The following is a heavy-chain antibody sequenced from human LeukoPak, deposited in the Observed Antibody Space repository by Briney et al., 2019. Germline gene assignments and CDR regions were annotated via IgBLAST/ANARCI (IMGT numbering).Heavy chain of an antibody. V-gene: IGHV4-34*01. CDR2: INHSGST. CDR3: ARGGNYWPQWWFDP. D-gene: IGHD1-26*01. CDR1: GGSFSGYY. Sequence: SETLSLTCAVYGGSFSGYYWSWIRQPPGKGLEWIGEINHSGSTNYNPSLKSRVTMSLDASKNQCSLELNSVTPADTAVYYCARGGNYWPQWWFDPWGRGTLVSVSS. J-gene: IGHJ5*02.